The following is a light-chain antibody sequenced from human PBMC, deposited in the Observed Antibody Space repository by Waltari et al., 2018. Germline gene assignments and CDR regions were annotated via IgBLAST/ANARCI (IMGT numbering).Light chain of an antibody. CDR2: GAS. CDR3: QQYNSWRT. J-gene: IGKJ2*01. Sequence: EILMTQSPPTLSVSPGASATLSCRASQSIARNLAWYQQKPGQAPRLLIYGASTRATGIPARFSGSGSGTEFTLTISSLQSEDFVVYYCQQYNSWRTFGQGTKLEIK. V-gene: IGKV3-15*01. CDR1: QSIARN.